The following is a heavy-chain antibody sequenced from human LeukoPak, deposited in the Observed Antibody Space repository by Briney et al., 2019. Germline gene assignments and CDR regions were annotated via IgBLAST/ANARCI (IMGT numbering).Heavy chain of an antibody. V-gene: IGHV4-39*01. CDR2: FLYSGST. CDR3: ARHLGMSTMDY. CDR1: GGSISSRSNY. J-gene: IGHJ4*02. Sequence: LETLSLTCTVSGGSISSRSNYWGWIRQSPGKGLEWIGNFLYSGSTYYNPSLKSRVTISVDTSKTQFSLNLRSVTAADTAVYYCARHLGMSTMDYWGQGTQVTVSS. D-gene: IGHD5/OR15-5a*01.